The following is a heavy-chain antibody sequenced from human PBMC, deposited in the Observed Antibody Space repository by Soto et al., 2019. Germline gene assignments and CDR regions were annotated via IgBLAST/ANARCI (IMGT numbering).Heavy chain of an antibody. V-gene: IGHV1-69*13. D-gene: IGHD5-18*01. CDR2: IIPIFGTA. J-gene: IGHJ6*02. Sequence: ASVKVSCKASGGTFSSYAISWVRQAPGQGLEWMGGIIPIFGTANYAQKFQGRVTITADESTSTACMELSSLRSEDTAVYYCARGATRGYSYGSLGYYYGMDVWGQGTTVTVSS. CDR1: GGTFSSYA. CDR3: ARGATRGYSYGSLGYYYGMDV.